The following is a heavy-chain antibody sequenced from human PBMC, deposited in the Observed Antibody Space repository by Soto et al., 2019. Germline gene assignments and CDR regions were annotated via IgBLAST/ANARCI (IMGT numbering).Heavy chain of an antibody. Sequence: VQLVESGGGLVKPGGSLRLSCAASGFTFSSYAMHWVRQAPGKGLEWVAVISYDGSNKYYADSVKGRFTISRDKSKNTLYLQMNSLRAEDTAVYYCATGGQWLVHLNYWGQGTLVTVSS. D-gene: IGHD6-19*01. CDR2: ISYDGSNK. CDR3: ATGGQWLVHLNY. J-gene: IGHJ4*02. V-gene: IGHV3-30-3*01. CDR1: GFTFSSYA.